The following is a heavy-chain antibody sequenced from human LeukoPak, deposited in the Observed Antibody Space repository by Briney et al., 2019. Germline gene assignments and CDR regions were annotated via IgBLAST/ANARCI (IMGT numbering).Heavy chain of an antibody. CDR1: GYTFTSYD. J-gene: IGHJ6*02. CDR3: ARRMINYFYYYGMDV. V-gene: IGHV1-8*01. Sequence: ASVKVSCKASGYTFTSYDINWVRQATGQGLEWMGRMNPNSGNTGYAQKFQGRVTMTRNTSISTAYMELSSLRSEDTAVYYCARRMINYFYYYGMDVWGQGTTVTVSS. CDR2: MNPNSGNT. D-gene: IGHD3-16*01.